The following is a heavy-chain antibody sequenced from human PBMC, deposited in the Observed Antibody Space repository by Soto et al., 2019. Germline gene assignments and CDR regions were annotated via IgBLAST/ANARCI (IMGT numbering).Heavy chain of an antibody. CDR1: GFTFDDYA. J-gene: IGHJ6*02. V-gene: IGHV3-9*01. CDR2: ISWNSGSI. D-gene: IGHD6-25*01. Sequence: PGGSLRLSCAASGFTFDDYAMHWVRQAPGKGLEWVSGISWNSGSIGYADSVKDRFTISRDNAKNSLYLQMNSLRAEDTALYYFAKDRRPKGILAYGMDVWGQGTTVTVSS. CDR3: AKDRRPKGILAYGMDV.